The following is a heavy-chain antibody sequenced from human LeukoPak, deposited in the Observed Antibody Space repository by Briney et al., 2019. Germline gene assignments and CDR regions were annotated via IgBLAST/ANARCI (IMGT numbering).Heavy chain of an antibody. J-gene: IGHJ4*02. Sequence: GESLQISCKGSGYSFTSYWIGWVRQMPGKGLEWMGIIYPGDSDTRYSPSFQGQVTTSADQSISTAYLQWSSLKASDTAMYYCARHWWGYCSSTSCYSYGSAGFDYWGQGTLVTVSS. CDR2: IYPGDSDT. V-gene: IGHV5-51*01. CDR3: ARHWWGYCSSTSCYSYGSAGFDY. D-gene: IGHD2-2*02. CDR1: GYSFTSYW.